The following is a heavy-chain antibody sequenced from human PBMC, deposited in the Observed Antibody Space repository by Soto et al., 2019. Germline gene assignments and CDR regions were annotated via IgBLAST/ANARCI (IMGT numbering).Heavy chain of an antibody. Sequence: PGGSLRLSCAASGFTFSGYWRYWVRQSPGKGLVWVSRIDGDGTSTGYADSVKGRFTISRDNAKNTLYLQMNSLRAEDTAVYYCARDPRNLGLDPWRLGTVVTVSS. D-gene: IGHD4-4*01. CDR2: IDGDGTST. CDR1: GFTFSGYW. V-gene: IGHV3-74*01. J-gene: IGHJ5*02. CDR3: ARDPRNLGLDP.